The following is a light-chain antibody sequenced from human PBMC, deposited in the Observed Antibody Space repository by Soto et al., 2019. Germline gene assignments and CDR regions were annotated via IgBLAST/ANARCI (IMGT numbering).Light chain of an antibody. Sequence: QSVLTQPPSVSGAPGQRVTISCTGSSSNIGAGYDVHWYQQRPGTAPKLLIFDYNKRPSGVPDRFSASKSGTSASLAITGLQTGDEADYYCGTWDSSLSAWVFGGGTKLTVL. V-gene: IGLV1-40*01. CDR3: GTWDSSLSAWV. CDR2: DYN. J-gene: IGLJ3*02. CDR1: SSNIGAGYD.